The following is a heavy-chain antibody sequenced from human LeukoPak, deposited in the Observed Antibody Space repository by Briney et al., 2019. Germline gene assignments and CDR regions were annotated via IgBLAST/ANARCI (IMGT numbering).Heavy chain of an antibody. CDR3: AKVYCSSTSCWTFDY. V-gene: IGHV3-9*01. Sequence: GRSLRLSCAASGFTFDDYAVHWVRQAPGKGLEWVSGISWNSGSIGYADSVKGRFTVSRDNAKNSLYLQMNSLRAEDTALYYCAKVYCSSTSCWTFDYWGQGTLVTVSS. CDR1: GFTFDDYA. CDR2: ISWNSGSI. J-gene: IGHJ4*02. D-gene: IGHD2-2*01.